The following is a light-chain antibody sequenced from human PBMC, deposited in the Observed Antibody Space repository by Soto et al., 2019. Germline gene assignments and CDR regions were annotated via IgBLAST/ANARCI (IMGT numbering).Light chain of an antibody. Sequence: SVLTQPASVSGSPGQSITISCTGTSSDVGAYNYVSWYQQHPGKAPKLMIFEVSDRPSGVSNRFSGSKADNTASLTISGLQAEDEADYYCSSYTSSNTLGFGGGTKRTVL. CDR3: SSYTSSNTLG. V-gene: IGLV2-14*01. CDR1: SSDVGAYNY. J-gene: IGLJ2*01. CDR2: EVS.